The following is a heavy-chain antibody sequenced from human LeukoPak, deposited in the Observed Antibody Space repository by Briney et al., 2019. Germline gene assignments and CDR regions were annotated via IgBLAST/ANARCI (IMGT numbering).Heavy chain of an antibody. J-gene: IGHJ4*02. CDR1: GGTFSSYA. Sequence: ASVKVSCKASGGTFSSYAISWVRQAPGQGLEWMGGINPNSGGTNYAQKFQGRVTMTRDTSISTAYMELSRLRSDDTAVYYCAIVSTVTTTLDYWGQGTLVTVSS. V-gene: IGHV1-2*02. CDR3: AIVSTVTTTLDY. D-gene: IGHD4-17*01. CDR2: INPNSGGT.